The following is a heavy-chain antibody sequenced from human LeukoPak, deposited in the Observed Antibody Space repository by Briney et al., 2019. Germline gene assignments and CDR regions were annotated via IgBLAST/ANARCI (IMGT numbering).Heavy chain of an antibody. Sequence: SETLSLTCTVSGGSISSSSYYWGWIRQPPGKGLEWIGSIYYSGSTYYNPSLKSRVTISVDTSKNQFSLKLSSVTAADTAVYYCASIPTSTGSGLTYYFDYWGQGTLVTVSS. CDR2: IYYSGST. J-gene: IGHJ4*02. V-gene: IGHV4-39*07. CDR1: GGSISSSSYY. D-gene: IGHD3-22*01. CDR3: ASIPTSTGSGLTYYFDY.